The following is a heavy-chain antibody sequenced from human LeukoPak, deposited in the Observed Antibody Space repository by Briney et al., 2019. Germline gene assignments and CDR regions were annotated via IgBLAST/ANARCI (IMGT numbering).Heavy chain of an antibody. J-gene: IGHJ6*03. Sequence: SETLSLTCTVSGGSISSSSYYWGWIRQPPGKGLEWIGSIYYSGSTYYNPSLKSRVTISVDTSKNQFSLKLSSVTAADTAVYYCARRDCSSTSCYNYYYYYMDVWGKGTTVTVSS. V-gene: IGHV4-39*01. CDR3: ARRDCSSTSCYNYYYYYMDV. CDR1: GGSISSSSYY. CDR2: IYYSGST. D-gene: IGHD2-2*01.